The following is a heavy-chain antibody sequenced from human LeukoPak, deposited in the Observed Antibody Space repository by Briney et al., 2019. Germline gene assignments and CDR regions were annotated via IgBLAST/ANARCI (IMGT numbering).Heavy chain of an antibody. CDR2: ISYDGSNK. V-gene: IGHV3-30*01. CDR3: ARAPYYYDSSGQGDY. CDR1: GFTFSSYA. J-gene: IGHJ4*02. D-gene: IGHD3-22*01. Sequence: GGSLRLSCAASGFTFSSYAMHWVRQAPGKGLEWVAVISYDGSNKYYADSVEGRFTISRDNSKNTLYLQMNSLRAEDTAVYYCARAPYYYDSSGQGDYWGQGTLVTVSS.